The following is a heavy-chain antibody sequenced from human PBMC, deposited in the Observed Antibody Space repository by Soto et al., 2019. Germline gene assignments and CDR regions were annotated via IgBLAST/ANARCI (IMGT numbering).Heavy chain of an antibody. CDR3: VRDRDTYGSGFMDV. CDR2: INSDGSST. J-gene: IGHJ6*02. D-gene: IGHD3-10*01. CDR1: GFTFSGFW. Sequence: PGGSLRLSCAASGFTFSGFWMHWVRQTPGKGLVWVSGINSDGSSTNHADSVKGRFTISRDNAKNTLYLQMNSLRGEDTAVYYCVRDRDTYGSGFMDVWGQGTTVTVSS. V-gene: IGHV3-74*01.